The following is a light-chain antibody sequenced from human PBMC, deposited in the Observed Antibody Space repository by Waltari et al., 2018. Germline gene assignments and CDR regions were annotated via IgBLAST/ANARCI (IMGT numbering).Light chain of an antibody. CDR3: QQYNNWPPST. J-gene: IGKJ1*01. CDR2: HAS. CDR1: ESVASN. V-gene: IGKV3-15*01. Sequence: EIVLTQSPATLSLSPGERATLSCRASESVASNLAWYQQRPGQAPRLLIFHASTRATVIPAKFSGSGSGTEFTLTISSLQSEDFAVYYCQQYNNWPPSTFGQGTKVEIK.